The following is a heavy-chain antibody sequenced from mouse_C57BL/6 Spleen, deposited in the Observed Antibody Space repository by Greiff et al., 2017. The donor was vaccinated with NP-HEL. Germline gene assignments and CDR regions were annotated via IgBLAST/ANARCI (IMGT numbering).Heavy chain of an antibody. CDR1: GYSFTGYY. CDR2: INPSTGGT. CDR3: ARGPYYYGSSHYAMDY. Sequence: VQLQQSGPELVKPGASVKISCKASGYSFTGYYMNWVKQSPEKSLEWIGEINPSTGGTTYNQKFKAKATLTVDKSSSTAYMQLTSLTSEDSAVYYCARGPYYYGSSHYAMDYWGQGTSVTVSS. V-gene: IGHV1-42*01. J-gene: IGHJ4*01. D-gene: IGHD1-1*01.